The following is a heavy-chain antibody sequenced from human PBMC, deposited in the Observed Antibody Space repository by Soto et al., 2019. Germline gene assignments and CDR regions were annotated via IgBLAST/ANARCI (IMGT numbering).Heavy chain of an antibody. CDR2: IRNKANSYTT. Sequence: EVHLVESGGALVQPGGSLRLSCAASGFTFSDYYMDWVRQAPGKGLEWLGRIRNKANSYTTEYAASVKGRFTISRDDSKNSLYLQMNSLKTEDTAVYYCTRGPPDYWGQGTLVTVSS. CDR1: GFTFSDYY. J-gene: IGHJ4*02. V-gene: IGHV3-72*01. CDR3: TRGPPDY.